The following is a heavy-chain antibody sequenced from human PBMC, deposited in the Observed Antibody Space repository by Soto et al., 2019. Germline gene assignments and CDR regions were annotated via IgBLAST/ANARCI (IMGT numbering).Heavy chain of an antibody. CDR1: GFTLSAYD. V-gene: IGHV3-13*05. CDR3: ARAYSGRLPRRADYYYAMDV. CDR2: LGAADDP. J-gene: IGHJ6*02. D-gene: IGHD2-15*01. Sequence: EVQVVESGGGVVEPGGSLRLSCAASGFTLSAYDMHWVRQAEGKGLEWVSALGAADDPYYLVSVKARFTISRENAKNSLYLQMNNLRAGDTAVYYCARAYSGRLPRRADYYYAMDVWGQGTTVTVSS.